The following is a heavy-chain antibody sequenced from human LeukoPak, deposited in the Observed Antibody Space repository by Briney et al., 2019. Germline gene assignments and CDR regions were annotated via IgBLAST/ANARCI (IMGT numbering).Heavy chain of an antibody. D-gene: IGHD1-26*01. V-gene: IGHV4-39*01. CDR3: ARQVGYSGSYFSDY. J-gene: IGHJ4*02. CDR2: IYSSGST. CDR1: GGSISTSSYY. Sequence: SETLSLTCTVSGGSISTSSYYWGWLRQPPGKELELIGSIYSSGSTYYNPSLKSRVTISVDTSKNQFSLKLSSVTAADRAVYYCARQVGYSGSYFSDYWGQGTLVTVSS.